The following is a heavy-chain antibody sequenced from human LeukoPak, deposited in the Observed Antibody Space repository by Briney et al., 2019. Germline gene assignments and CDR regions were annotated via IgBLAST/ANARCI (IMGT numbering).Heavy chain of an antibody. CDR2: IYPGDLRV. CDR1: GYSFTSYW. D-gene: IGHD6-13*01. V-gene: IGHV5-51*01. J-gene: IGHJ5*02. CDR3: ACRDLTSTWSFP. Sequence: GESLEISCQGFGYSFTSYWIGWVRQMPGKGMEWMGVIYPGDLRVRYNPSFQGQVTISVDKSINTAYPQWVSLRASDSAMYYCACRDLTSTWSFPWGQGTLVTVSS.